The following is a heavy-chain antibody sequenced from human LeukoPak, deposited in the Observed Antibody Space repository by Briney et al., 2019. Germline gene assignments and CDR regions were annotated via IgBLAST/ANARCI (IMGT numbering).Heavy chain of an antibody. D-gene: IGHD3-10*01. J-gene: IGHJ3*02. CDR3: ARVPQGYYGSGSYLGAFDI. Sequence: GGSLRLSCAASGFAFSSYAMHWVRQAPGKGLEWVAVISYDGSNKYYADSVKGRFTISRDNSKNTLYLQMNSLRAEDTAMYYCARVPQGYYGSGSYLGAFDIWGQGTMVTVSS. V-gene: IGHV3-30*04. CDR1: GFAFSSYA. CDR2: ISYDGSNK.